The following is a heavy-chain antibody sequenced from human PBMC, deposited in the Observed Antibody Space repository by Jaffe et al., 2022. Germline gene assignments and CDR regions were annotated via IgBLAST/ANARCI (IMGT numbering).Heavy chain of an antibody. CDR1: GFTFSSYG. V-gene: IGHV3-30*02. CDR2: IRYDGSNK. CDR3: AKVLRPLVPAAMGY. Sequence: QVQLVESGGGVVQPGGSLRLSCAASGFTFSSYGMHWVRQAPGKGLEWVAFIRYDGSNKYYADSVKGRFTISRDNSKNTLYLQMNSLRAEDTAVYYCAKVLRPLVPAAMGYWGQGTLVTVSS. D-gene: IGHD2-2*01. J-gene: IGHJ4*02.